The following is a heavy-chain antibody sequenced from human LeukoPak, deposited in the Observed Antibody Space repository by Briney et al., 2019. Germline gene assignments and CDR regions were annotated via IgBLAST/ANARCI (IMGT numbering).Heavy chain of an antibody. Sequence: SETLSLTCAVYGGSFSGYYWSWIRQPPGKGLEWIGEINHSGSTNYNPSLKSRVTISVDTSKNQFSLKLSSVTAADTAVYYCARLRDQTQLGRYYYYYMDVWGKGTTVTISS. CDR1: GGSFSGYY. CDR3: ARLRDQTQLGRYYYYYMDV. V-gene: IGHV4-34*01. CDR2: INHSGST. D-gene: IGHD6-13*01. J-gene: IGHJ6*03.